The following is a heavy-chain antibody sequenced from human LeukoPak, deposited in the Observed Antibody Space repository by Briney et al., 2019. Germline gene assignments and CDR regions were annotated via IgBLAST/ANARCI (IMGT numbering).Heavy chain of an antibody. D-gene: IGHD3-22*01. Sequence: ASVKVSCKASGYTFNGYYKHWVRQAPGQGLEWMGWINPNSGGTNYAQKFQGRVTMTRDTSISTAYMELGSLTSDDTAVYYCARVPNDSSYEKGDYWGQGTLVTVSS. V-gene: IGHV1-2*02. J-gene: IGHJ4*02. CDR2: INPNSGGT. CDR3: ARVPNDSSYEKGDY. CDR1: GYTFNGYY.